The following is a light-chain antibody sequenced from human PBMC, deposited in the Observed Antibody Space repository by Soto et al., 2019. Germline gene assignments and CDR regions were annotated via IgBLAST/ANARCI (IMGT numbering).Light chain of an antibody. CDR3: CSYAGSGTNV. J-gene: IGLJ1*01. CDR2: DVS. CDR1: SSNVGNFNV. V-gene: IGLV2-23*02. Sequence: QSVLTQPASVSGSPGQSITISCTGTSSNVGNFNVVSWYQQHPGKAPKVIIYDVSERPSGVSHRFSGSKSGNTASLTISGLQAEDEADYYSCSYAGSGTNVFGTGTKVTVL.